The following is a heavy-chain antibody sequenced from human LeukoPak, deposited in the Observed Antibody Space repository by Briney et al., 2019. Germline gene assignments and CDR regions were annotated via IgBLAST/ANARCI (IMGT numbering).Heavy chain of an antibody. V-gene: IGHV3-30-3*01. J-gene: IGHJ4*02. D-gene: IGHD3-22*01. CDR2: ISYDGSNK. Sequence: PGGSLRLSCAASGFTFSSYAMRWVRQAPGKGLEWVAVISYDGSNKYYADSVKGRFTISRDNSKNTLYLQMNSLRAEDTAVYYCARTTNYDSSGYYDPPFDYWGQGTQVTVSS. CDR1: GFTFSSYA. CDR3: ARTTNYDSSGYYDPPFDY.